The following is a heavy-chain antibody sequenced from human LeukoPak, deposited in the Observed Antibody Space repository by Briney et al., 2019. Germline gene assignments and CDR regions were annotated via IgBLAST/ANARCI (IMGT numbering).Heavy chain of an antibody. D-gene: IGHD2-15*01. Sequence: SETLSLTCTVSGGSISSYYWSWIRQPPGKGLEWIGYIYYSGSTNYNPSLKSRVTISVDTSKNQFSLKLSSVTAADTAVYYCARGGGYCNGGSCYSFDYWGQGTLVTVSS. CDR2: IYYSGST. J-gene: IGHJ4*02. V-gene: IGHV4-59*01. CDR1: GGSISSYY. CDR3: ARGGGYCNGGSCYSFDY.